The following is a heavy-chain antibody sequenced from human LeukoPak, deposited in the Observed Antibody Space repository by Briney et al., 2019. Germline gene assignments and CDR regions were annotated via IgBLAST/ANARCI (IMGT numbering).Heavy chain of an antibody. Sequence: PGESLRLSCAASGFTFSSYWMTWVRQAPGKGLEWVACMKEDGSEKYYVDSVKGRFTISRDNAKNSLYLQMNSLRAEDTAVYYCATRYRIAVAGTDYWGQGTLVTVSS. J-gene: IGHJ4*02. CDR3: ATRYRIAVAGTDY. D-gene: IGHD6-19*01. CDR1: GFTFSSYW. CDR2: MKEDGSEK. V-gene: IGHV3-7*01.